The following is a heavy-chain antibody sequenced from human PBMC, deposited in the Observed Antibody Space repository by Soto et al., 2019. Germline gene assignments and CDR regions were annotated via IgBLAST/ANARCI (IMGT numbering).Heavy chain of an antibody. Sequence: EVQLLESGGGLIQPGGSLILSCTASGFTFTNYAMSWVRQAPGRGLEWVSDISNSGGNTYHADSVKGRFAISRDNYKNTLSLQMNSLRAEDTAVYYCAKHNSGINSAFDIWGQGTMVTVSS. CDR1: GFTFTNYA. V-gene: IGHV3-23*01. CDR2: ISNSGGNT. CDR3: AKHNSGINSAFDI. J-gene: IGHJ3*02. D-gene: IGHD3-10*01.